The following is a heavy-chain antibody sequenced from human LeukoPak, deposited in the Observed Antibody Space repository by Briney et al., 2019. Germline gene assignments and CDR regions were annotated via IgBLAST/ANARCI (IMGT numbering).Heavy chain of an antibody. V-gene: IGHV3-23*01. D-gene: IGHD6-19*01. J-gene: IGHJ4*02. CDR2: ISGSGSYT. CDR1: RFTIGSHA. CDR3: AKALYSSDWYPFDY. Sequence: PGGSLRLSCAASRFTIGSHAMTWVRQAPGKGLEWVSYISGSGSYTHYTDSVEGRVTISRDNSKKTLYLQMNSLRAEDTALYYCAKALYSSDWYPFDYWGQGTLVTVSS.